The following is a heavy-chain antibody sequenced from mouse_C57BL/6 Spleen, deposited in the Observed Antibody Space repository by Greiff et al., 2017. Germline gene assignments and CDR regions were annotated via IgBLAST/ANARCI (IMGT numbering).Heavy chain of an antibody. J-gene: IGHJ2*01. D-gene: IGHD1-1*01. CDR1: GFTFSDYG. Sequence: VQLQQSGGGLEKPGGSLKLSCAASGFTFSDYGMHWVRQAPEKGLEWVAYISSGSSTIYYADTVKGRFTISRDNAKNTLFLQMTSLRSEDTAMYYCARGSSYGYWGQGTTLTVSS. CDR2: ISSGSSTI. CDR3: ARGSSYGY. V-gene: IGHV5-17*01.